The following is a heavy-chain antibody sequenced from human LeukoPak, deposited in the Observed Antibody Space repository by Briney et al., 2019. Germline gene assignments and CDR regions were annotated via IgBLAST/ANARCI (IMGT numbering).Heavy chain of an antibody. Sequence: VASVKVSCKASGYTFTSYYMHWVRQAPGQGREWMGIINPSGGSTSHAQKFKGRVTMTRDTSTSTVYMELSSLRSEDTAVYYCARVRDNYAFDIWGQGTMVTVSS. CDR3: ARVRDNYAFDI. CDR2: INPSGGST. CDR1: GYTFTSYY. D-gene: IGHD3-9*01. V-gene: IGHV1-46*03. J-gene: IGHJ3*02.